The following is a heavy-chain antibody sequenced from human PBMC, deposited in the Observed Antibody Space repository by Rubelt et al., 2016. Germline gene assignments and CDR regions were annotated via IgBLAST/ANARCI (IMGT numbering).Heavy chain of an antibody. V-gene: IGHV4-39*07. Sequence: QLQLQESGPGLVKPSETLSLTCTVSGGSISSSSYYWGWIRQPPGKGLEWIGSIYYSGSTYYNPSLKSRVTISVDTSKNQFSLKLSSVTAADTAVYYCARAYYYGSGSYFPVDYWGQGTLVTDSS. D-gene: IGHD3-10*01. CDR2: IYYSGST. J-gene: IGHJ4*02. CDR3: ARAYYYGSGSYFPVDY. CDR1: GGSISSSSYY.